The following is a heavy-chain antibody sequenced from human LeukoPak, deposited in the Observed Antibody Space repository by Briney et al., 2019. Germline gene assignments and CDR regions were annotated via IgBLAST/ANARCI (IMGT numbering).Heavy chain of an antibody. V-gene: IGHV4-4*07. J-gene: IGHJ1*01. CDR1: GGSISNYY. D-gene: IGHD6-19*01. CDR3: ARGQWLGEEYFQH. CDR2: IYTSGRT. Sequence: PSETLSLTCTVSGGSISNYYWNWIRQPAGKGLEWIGRIYTSGRTKYNPSLKSRVTMSVDTSKNQFSLKLSSVTAADTAVYYCARGQWLGEEYFQHWGQGTLSPSPQ.